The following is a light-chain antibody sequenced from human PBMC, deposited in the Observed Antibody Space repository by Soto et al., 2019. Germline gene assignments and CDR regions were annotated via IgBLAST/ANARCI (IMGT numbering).Light chain of an antibody. CDR2: GAS. CDR1: QSINSRY. V-gene: IGKV3-20*01. J-gene: IGKJ1*01. CDR3: QQYAASPRT. Sequence: EIVLTQSPGTLSLSPGERATLSCRASQSINSRYLAWYQQKPGQAPRLLIYGASSRATGIPDRFSGSGSGTDFTLTISRLEPEDFAVYYCQQYAASPRTFGQGTQVEVK.